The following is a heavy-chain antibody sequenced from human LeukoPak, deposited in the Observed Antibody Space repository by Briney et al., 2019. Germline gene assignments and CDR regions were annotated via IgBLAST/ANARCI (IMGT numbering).Heavy chain of an antibody. D-gene: IGHD6-13*01. J-gene: IGHJ4*02. Sequence: PSETLSLTCAVYGGSFSGYYWSWIRQPPGKGLEWIGEINHSGNTNYNPSLKSRVTISVDTSKNQFSLKLSSVTAADTAVYYCARGWGRGYSSTTYYFDYWGQGTLVTVSS. CDR1: GGSFSGYY. CDR2: INHSGNT. CDR3: ARGWGRGYSSTTYYFDY. V-gene: IGHV4-34*01.